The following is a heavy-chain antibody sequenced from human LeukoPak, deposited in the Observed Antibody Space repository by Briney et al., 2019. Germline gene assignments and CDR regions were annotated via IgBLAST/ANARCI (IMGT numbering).Heavy chain of an antibody. CDR1: EFTFTTYG. V-gene: IGHV3-33*01. D-gene: IGHD1-1*01. J-gene: IGHJ4*02. CDR2: IYYDGSNI. CDR3: ARDWKTNSFDY. Sequence: GGSLRLSCAASEFTFTTYGMHWVRQAPGKGLEGVAFIYYDGSNIYYADYVKGRFTISRDISKNTLYLQMDSLRAEDTAIYYCARDWKTNSFDYWGQGTLVTVSS.